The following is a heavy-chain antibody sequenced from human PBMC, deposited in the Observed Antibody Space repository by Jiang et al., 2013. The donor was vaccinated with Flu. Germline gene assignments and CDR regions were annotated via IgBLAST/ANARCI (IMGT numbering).Heavy chain of an antibody. CDR1: GFTFSSYG. CDR3: AKDRYYDILTGPDY. CDR2: ISYDGSNK. V-gene: IGHV3-30*18. D-gene: IGHD3-9*01. J-gene: IGHJ4*02. Sequence: LVESGGGVVQPGRSLRLSCAASGFTFSSYGMHWVRQAPGKGLEWVAVISYDGSNKYYADSVKGRFTISRDNSKNTLYLQMNSLRAEDTAVYYCAKDRYYDILTGPDYWGQGTLVTVSS.